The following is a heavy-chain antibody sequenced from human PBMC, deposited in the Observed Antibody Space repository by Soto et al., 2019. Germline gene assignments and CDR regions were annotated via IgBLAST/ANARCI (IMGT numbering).Heavy chain of an antibody. Sequence: ASVKVSCKASGYTFTSYYMHWVLQAPGQGLEWMGIINPSGGSTSYAQKFQGRVTMTRDTSTSTVYMELSSLRSEDTAVYYCARDSLGYCSVSGCLPYGMDVWGQGTTVTVSS. J-gene: IGHJ6*02. D-gene: IGHD2-8*02. CDR1: GYTFTSYY. CDR3: ARDSLGYCSVSGCLPYGMDV. CDR2: INPSGGST. V-gene: IGHV1-46*01.